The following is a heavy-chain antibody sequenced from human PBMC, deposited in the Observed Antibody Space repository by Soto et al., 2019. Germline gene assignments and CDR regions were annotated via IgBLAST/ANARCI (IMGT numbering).Heavy chain of an antibody. CDR1: GGTFSSYD. CDR3: ASPVGWENRASFDY. CDR2: LIPIFGTA. V-gene: IGHV1-69*01. J-gene: IGHJ4*02. D-gene: IGHD1-26*01. Sequence: QVQLVQSGAEVKKPGSSVKVSCKASGGTFSSYDISWVRQSPGKGLEWMGGLIPIFGTANYAQKFQGRVTITADESTSTAYMELSSLRSEDTAVYYCASPVGWENRASFDYWGQGTLVTVSS.